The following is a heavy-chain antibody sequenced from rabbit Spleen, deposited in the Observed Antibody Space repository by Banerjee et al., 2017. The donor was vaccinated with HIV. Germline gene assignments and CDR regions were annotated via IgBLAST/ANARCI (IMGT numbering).Heavy chain of an antibody. D-gene: IGHD1-1*01. CDR3: ARDTSSSFSSYGMDL. CDR1: GVSFSGSSY. J-gene: IGHJ6*01. Sequence: QSLEESGGDLVKPGASLTLTYTASGVSFSGSSYMCWVRQAPGKGLEWIACIETDSSGFTYFATWAKGRFTISKTSSTTVTLQVTSLTAADTATYFCARDTSSSFSSYGMDLWGPGTLVTVS. CDR2: IETDSSGFT. V-gene: IGHV1S40*01.